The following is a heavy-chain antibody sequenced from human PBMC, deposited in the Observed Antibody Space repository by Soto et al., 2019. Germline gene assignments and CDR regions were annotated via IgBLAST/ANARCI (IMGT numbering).Heavy chain of an antibody. D-gene: IGHD6-13*01. Sequence: ASVKVSCKASGGTFSSYAIRWVRQAPGQGLEWMGGIIPIFGTANYAQKFQGRVTITADESTSTAYMELSSLRSEDTAVYYCASSSSWGGTAFDYWGQGTLVTVSS. CDR1: GGTFSSYA. CDR2: IIPIFGTA. CDR3: ASSSSWGGTAFDY. J-gene: IGHJ4*02. V-gene: IGHV1-69*13.